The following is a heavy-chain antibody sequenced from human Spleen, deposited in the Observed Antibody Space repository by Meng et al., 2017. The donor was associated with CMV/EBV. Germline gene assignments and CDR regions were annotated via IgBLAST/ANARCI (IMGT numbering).Heavy chain of an antibody. CDR2: ITGSGNII. J-gene: IGHJ4*02. V-gene: IGHV3-11*01. Sequence: SGFTFSDFYMSWLRQAPGKGLEWIAHITGSGNIIHYADSVRGRFTISRDNPKKSLYLQISSLRAEDTAMYYCARVWGSSSPPDYFDSWGQGTLVTVSS. CDR3: ARVWGSSSPPDYFDS. CDR1: GFTFSDFY. D-gene: IGHD6-6*01.